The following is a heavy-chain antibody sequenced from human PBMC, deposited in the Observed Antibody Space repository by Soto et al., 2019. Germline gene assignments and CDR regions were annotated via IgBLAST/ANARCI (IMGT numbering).Heavy chain of an antibody. D-gene: IGHD1-20*01. J-gene: IGHJ5*02. CDR1: GYRINIDAC. CDR2: VCHSGTI. Sequence: SETLSLTCVVSGYRINIDACWGWIRQSPEKGLEWLGSVCHSGTIYYNPSLKSRVTISLDTSKNQFSLSLSSVTAADTALYYCSRDVGRYNINRVWFAPWGQGILVTVSS. CDR3: SRDVGRYNINRVWFAP. V-gene: IGHV4-38-2*02.